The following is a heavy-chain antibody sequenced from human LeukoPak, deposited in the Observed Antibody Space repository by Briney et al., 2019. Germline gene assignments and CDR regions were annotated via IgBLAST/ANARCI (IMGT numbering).Heavy chain of an antibody. CDR2: SQTTKPNSCTT. V-gene: IGHV3-72*01. CDR3: VRVVTTSSGWYHFDN. J-gene: IGHJ4*02. Sequence: GGSLRLSCAASGFAITDHHMDCVRQAPCQGMDSLGRSQTTKPNSCTTEYAASVKGRFTISRDDSKNSLYLQLNSLKTEDTAVYYCVRVVTTSSGWYHFDNWGQGTLVTVSS. D-gene: IGHD6-13*01. CDR1: GFAITDHH.